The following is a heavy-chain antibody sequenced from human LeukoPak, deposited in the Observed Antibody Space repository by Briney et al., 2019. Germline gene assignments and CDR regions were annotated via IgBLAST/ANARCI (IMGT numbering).Heavy chain of an antibody. CDR2: IRSKPSSYTT. V-gene: IGHV3-73*01. CDR3: IRQECSGGSCSYVDY. Sequence: GGSLRLSCAASGFDFSGFYMHWVRQASGRGLEWVGLIRSKPSSYTTVYAASVKGRFTISRDDSKNTAYLQMNSLKVEDTAVYYCIRQECSGGSCSYVDYWGQGTLVTVSS. CDR1: GFDFSGFY. D-gene: IGHD2-15*01. J-gene: IGHJ4*02.